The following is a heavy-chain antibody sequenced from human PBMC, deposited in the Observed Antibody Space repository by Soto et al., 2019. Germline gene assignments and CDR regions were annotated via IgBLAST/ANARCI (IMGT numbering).Heavy chain of an antibody. Sequence: XGTLSLTFAVYGGSFSGYYWSGIGQPPGKGLEWIGEINHSVSTNYNPSLKSRVTISVDTSKNQFSLKLSSVTAADTAVYYCARGGYSYGYPRGYYYYGMDVWGQGTTVTVSS. CDR2: INHSVST. V-gene: IGHV4-34*01. CDR3: ARGGYSYGYPRGYYYYGMDV. CDR1: GGSFSGYY. J-gene: IGHJ6*02. D-gene: IGHD5-18*01.